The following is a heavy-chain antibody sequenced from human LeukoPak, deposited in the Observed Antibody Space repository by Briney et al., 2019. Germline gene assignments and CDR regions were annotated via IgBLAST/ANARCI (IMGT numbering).Heavy chain of an antibody. CDR3: ARINLGLDSSSFLVRGYYYYYMDV. CDR1: GYSISSGYY. CDR2: IYHSGST. V-gene: IGHV4-38-2*02. D-gene: IGHD6-13*01. Sequence: SETLSLTCTVSGYSISSGYYWGWIRQPPGKGLEWIGSIYHSGSTYYNPSLKSRVTISVDTSKNQFSLKLSSVTAADTAVYYCARINLGLDSSSFLVRGYYYYYMDVWGKGTTVTVSS. J-gene: IGHJ6*03.